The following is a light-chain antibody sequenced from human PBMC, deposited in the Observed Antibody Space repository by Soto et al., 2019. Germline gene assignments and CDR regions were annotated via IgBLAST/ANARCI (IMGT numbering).Light chain of an antibody. CDR2: GNS. V-gene: IGLV1-40*01. J-gene: IGLJ1*01. Sequence: QSVLTQPLSVSGAPGQRVTISCTGSSSNIGAGYDVHWYQQLPGTAPKLLIYGNSNRPSGVPDRFSGSKSGTSASLAITGLQAEDEADYYCQSYDSSLSQGVFGTGTKVTVL. CDR3: QSYDSSLSQGV. CDR1: SSNIGAGYD.